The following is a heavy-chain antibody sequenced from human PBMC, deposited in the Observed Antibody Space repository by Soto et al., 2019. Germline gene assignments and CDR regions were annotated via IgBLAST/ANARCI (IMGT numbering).Heavy chain of an antibody. D-gene: IGHD3-10*01. CDR2: IYYSGST. CDR1: GGSISSGGYS. V-gene: IGHV4-31*11. Sequence: LSLTCAVSGGSISSGGYSWSWIRQPPGKGLEWIGYIYYSGSTYYNPSLKSRVTISVDTSKNQFSLKLSSVTAADTAVYYCARDYYGSGSPRSYYYYGMDVWGQGTTVTVSS. J-gene: IGHJ6*02. CDR3: ARDYYGSGSPRSYYYYGMDV.